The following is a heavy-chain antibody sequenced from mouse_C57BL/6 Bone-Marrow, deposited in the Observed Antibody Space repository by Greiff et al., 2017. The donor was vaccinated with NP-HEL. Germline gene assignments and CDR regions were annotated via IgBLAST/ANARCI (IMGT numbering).Heavy chain of an antibody. D-gene: IGHD1-1*01. J-gene: IGHJ2*01. Sequence: VQLQQSGPVLVKPGASVKMSCKASGYTFTDYYMNWVQQSHGKSLEWIGVLNPYNGGTSYNQKFKGKATLTVDKSSSTAYMELNSLTSEDSAVYYCARVTTVDFDYWGQGTTLTVSS. V-gene: IGHV1-19*01. CDR1: GYTFTDYY. CDR2: LNPYNGGT. CDR3: ARVTTVDFDY.